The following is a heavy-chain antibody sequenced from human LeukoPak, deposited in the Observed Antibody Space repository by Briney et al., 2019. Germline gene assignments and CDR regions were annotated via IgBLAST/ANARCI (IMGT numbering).Heavy chain of an antibody. CDR2: IYTSGST. J-gene: IGHJ4*02. CDR3: ARDSGYSYGFLFDY. V-gene: IGHV4-61*02. Sequence: SETLSLTCTVSGGSISSGSYYWSWIRQPAGKGLEWIGRIYTSGSTNYNPSLKSRVTISVDTSKNQFSLKLSSVTAADTAVYYCARDSGYSYGFLFDYWGQGTLVTVSS. CDR1: GGSISSGSYY. D-gene: IGHD5-18*01.